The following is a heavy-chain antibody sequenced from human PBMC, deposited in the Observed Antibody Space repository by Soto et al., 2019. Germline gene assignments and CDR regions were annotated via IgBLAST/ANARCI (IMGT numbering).Heavy chain of an antibody. Sequence: QVQLVESGGGVVQPGRSLRLSCAASGFTFSSYGMHWVRQAPGKGLEWVAVIWYDGSNKYYADSVKGRFTISRDNSKNTLYLQMNSLRAEDTAVYYCARDPSRDGYNFFWYFDLWGRGTLVTVSS. CDR2: IWYDGSNK. J-gene: IGHJ2*01. D-gene: IGHD5-12*01. CDR1: GFTFSSYG. V-gene: IGHV3-33*01. CDR3: ARDPSRDGYNFFWYFDL.